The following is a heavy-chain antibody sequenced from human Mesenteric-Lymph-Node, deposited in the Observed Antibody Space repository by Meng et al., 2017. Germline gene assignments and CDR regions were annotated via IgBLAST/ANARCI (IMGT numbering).Heavy chain of an antibody. D-gene: IGHD3-16*01. J-gene: IGHJ6*02. V-gene: IGHV3-7*01. Sequence: GESLKISCAASGFTFSSYWMSWVRQAPGKGLEWVANIKQDGSEKYYVDSVKGRFTISRDNAKNSLYLQMNSLRAEDTAVYYCAREYDGTYYYYGMDVWGQGTTVTVSS. CDR1: GFTFSSYW. CDR3: AREYDGTYYYYGMDV. CDR2: IKQDGSEK.